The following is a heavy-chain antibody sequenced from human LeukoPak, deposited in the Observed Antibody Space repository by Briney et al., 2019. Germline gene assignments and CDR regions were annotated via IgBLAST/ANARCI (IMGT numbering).Heavy chain of an antibody. CDR3: ARDHAAGWELPLNWFDP. CDR1: GYTFTNYG. CDR2: ISTYNGHT. D-gene: IGHD4-23*01. V-gene: IGHV1-18*01. J-gene: IGHJ5*02. Sequence: VSVKVSCKASGYTFTNYGIYWVRQAPGQGLEWMGWISTYNGHTNYAQKLQGRVTMTTDTSTSTAYMELRSLRSDDTAVYYCARDHAAGWELPLNWFDPWGQGTLVTVSS.